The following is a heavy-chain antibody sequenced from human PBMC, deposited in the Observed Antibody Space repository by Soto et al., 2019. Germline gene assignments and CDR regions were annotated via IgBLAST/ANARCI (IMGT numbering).Heavy chain of an antibody. CDR1: GYDFTTYW. CDR3: ARPATSNWNGYYYGMDG. V-gene: IGHV5-51*01. J-gene: IGHJ6*01. Sequence: PGESLKISCKGSGYDFTTYWIAWVRQMPGKGLEWMGIIYPGDSDTKYSPSFQGQVTISADKSINIAYLQWSSLKASDTAIYYCARPATSNWNGYYYGMDGWGQGTTVTVS. CDR2: IYPGDSDT. D-gene: IGHD1-20*01.